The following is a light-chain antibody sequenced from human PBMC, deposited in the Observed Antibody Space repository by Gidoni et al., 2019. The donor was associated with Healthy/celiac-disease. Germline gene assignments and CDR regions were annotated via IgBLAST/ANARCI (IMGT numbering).Light chain of an antibody. J-gene: IGKJ3*01. V-gene: IGKV3-11*01. CDR3: NQRVFT. CDR1: QSVSSY. CDR2: DAS. Sequence: EIVLTQSPATLSLSPGERATISCRARQSVSSYLAWHQQKPVQSTRLLIYDASNRDTGIPARFSGSGSGTYFTITISSLDPEDFSFYYCNQRVFTFGPGTKVDIK.